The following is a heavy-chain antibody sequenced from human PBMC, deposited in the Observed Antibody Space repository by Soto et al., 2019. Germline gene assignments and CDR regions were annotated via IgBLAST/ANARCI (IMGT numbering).Heavy chain of an antibody. J-gene: IGHJ4*02. Sequence: EASVKVSCKASGGTFSSYAISWVRQAPGQGLEWMGGIIPIFGTANYAQKFQGRVTITADESTSTAYMELSSLRSEDTAVYYCARVPSENVNTAMVIDYWGQGTLVTVSS. D-gene: IGHD5-18*01. CDR3: ARVPSENVNTAMVIDY. CDR2: IIPIFGTA. V-gene: IGHV1-69*13. CDR1: GGTFSSYA.